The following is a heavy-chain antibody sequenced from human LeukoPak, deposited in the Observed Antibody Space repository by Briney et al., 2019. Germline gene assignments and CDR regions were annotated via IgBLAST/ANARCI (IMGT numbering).Heavy chain of an antibody. CDR1: GGSISSGGYY. CDR2: IYHSGST. CDR3: ARVKDSSGWSH. V-gene: IGHV4-30-2*01. Sequence: PSQTLSLTCTVSGGSISSGGYYWSWIRQPPGKGLEWIGYIYHSGSTYYNPSLKSRVTISVDRSKNQFSLKLSSVTAADTAVYYCARVKDSSGWSHWGQGTLVTVSS. D-gene: IGHD6-19*01. J-gene: IGHJ4*02.